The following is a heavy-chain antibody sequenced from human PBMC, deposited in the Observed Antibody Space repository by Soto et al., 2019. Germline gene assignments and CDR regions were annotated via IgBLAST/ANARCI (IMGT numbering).Heavy chain of an antibody. CDR2: ISGSGGST. J-gene: IGHJ3*02. CDR3: AKDRRLVNDAFDI. CDR1: GFTFSSYA. V-gene: IGHV3-23*01. D-gene: IGHD6-19*01. Sequence: EVQLLESGGGLVQPGGSLRLSCAASGFTFSSYAMSWVRQAPGKGLEWVSAISGSGGSTYYADSVKGRFTISRDNSKNTLYLQMNSLRAEETAVYYCAKDRRLVNDAFDIWGQGTMVTVSS.